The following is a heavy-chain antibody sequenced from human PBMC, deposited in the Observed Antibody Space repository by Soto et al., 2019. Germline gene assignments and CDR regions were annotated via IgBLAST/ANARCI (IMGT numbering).Heavy chain of an antibody. CDR2: IKTDGSSA. J-gene: IGHJ4*02. Sequence: EVQVVESGGGSVQPGGSLRLSCAASGFTFSVYYMHWIRQVPGKGLFWVCRIKTDGSSADYADSVKGRFTISRDNAKNTLSRLMNRLTFEDTAVYYCARGLYGDAVGYDHGGQGALVTVSS. CDR3: ARGLYGDAVGYDH. CDR1: GFTFSVYY. D-gene: IGHD4-17*01. V-gene: IGHV3-74*01.